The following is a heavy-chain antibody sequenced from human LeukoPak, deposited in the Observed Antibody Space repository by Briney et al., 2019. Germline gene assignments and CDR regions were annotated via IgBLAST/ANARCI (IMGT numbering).Heavy chain of an antibody. CDR3: AKDTLYDSSGYSTPV. Sequence: GGSLRLSCAASGFTFDDYAMHWVRQAPGKGLEGVSLISGDGGSTYYADSVKGRFTISRDNSTNSLYLQMNSLRTEDTALYYCAKDTLYDSSGYSTPVWGQGTLVTVSS. CDR2: ISGDGGST. CDR1: GFTFDDYA. V-gene: IGHV3-43*02. D-gene: IGHD3-22*01. J-gene: IGHJ1*01.